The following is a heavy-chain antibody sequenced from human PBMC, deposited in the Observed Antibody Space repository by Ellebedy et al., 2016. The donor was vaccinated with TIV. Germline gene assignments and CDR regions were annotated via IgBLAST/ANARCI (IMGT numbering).Heavy chain of an antibody. CDR1: GGSISSGGYY. CDR2: IYYSGST. J-gene: IGHJ5*02. D-gene: IGHD2-8*01. Sequence: SETLSLXXTVSGGSISSGGYYWSWIRQHPGKGLEWIGYIYYSGSTYYNPSLKSRVTISVDTSKNQFSLKLSSVTAADTAVYYCARVPGMRKNWFDPWGQGTLVTVSS. CDR3: ARVPGMRKNWFDP. V-gene: IGHV4-31*03.